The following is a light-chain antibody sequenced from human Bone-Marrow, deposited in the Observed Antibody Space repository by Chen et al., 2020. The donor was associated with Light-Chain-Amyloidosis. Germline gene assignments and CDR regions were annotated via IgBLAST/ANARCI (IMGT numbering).Light chain of an antibody. V-gene: IGLV1-40*01. Sequence: QSVLTQPPSVSGAPGQRVTISCTGSSSNIGATFDVHWYQQLPGTAPKLLMYGDKNRPSGVPHRFCGAKSGTSAARATTGLRTEDERYDDCLSYDRRGGGWVCGGGTKLTVL. CDR2: GDK. CDR1: SSNIGATFD. J-gene: IGLJ3*02. CDR3: LSYDRRGGGWV.